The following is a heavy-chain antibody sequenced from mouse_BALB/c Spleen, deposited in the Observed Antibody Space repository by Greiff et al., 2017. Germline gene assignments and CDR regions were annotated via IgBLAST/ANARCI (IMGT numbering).Heavy chain of an antibody. CDR3: AREGITTVVAGDWYFDV. CDR2: ISTYYGNT. V-gene: IGHV1-67*01. D-gene: IGHD1-1*01. CDR1: SYTFTDYA. Sequence: VQLQQSGPELVRPGVSVKISCKGSSYTFTDYAMHWVKQSHAKSLEWIGVISTYYGNTNYNQKFKGKATMTVDKSSSTAYMELARLTSEDSAVYYCAREGITTVVAGDWYFDVWGAGTTVTVSS. J-gene: IGHJ1*01.